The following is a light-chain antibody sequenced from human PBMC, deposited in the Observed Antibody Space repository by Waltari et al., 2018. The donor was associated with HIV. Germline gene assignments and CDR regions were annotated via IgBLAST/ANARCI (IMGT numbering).Light chain of an antibody. V-gene: IGLV1-51*01. Sequence: QSVLPQPPSVSAAPGPKVTISCPGTSSNLGNNKVLRYQQLPGTAPKLLIYDNNKRPSGIPDRFSASKSGTSATLGITGLQTGDEAEYYCGAWDSSLSAVVFGTGTKVTVL. J-gene: IGLJ1*01. CDR2: DNN. CDR3: GAWDSSLSAVV. CDR1: SSNLGNNK.